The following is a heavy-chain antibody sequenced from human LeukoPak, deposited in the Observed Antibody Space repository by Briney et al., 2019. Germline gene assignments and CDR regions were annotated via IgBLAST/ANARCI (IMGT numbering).Heavy chain of an antibody. CDR3: AKDPCSGGSCYSADY. D-gene: IGHD2-15*01. V-gene: IGHV3-23*01. CDR1: GFTFSNYV. CDR2: ISNSGGST. Sequence: GGSLRLSCAASGFTFSNYVMSWARQAPGKGLEWVSIISNSGGSTYYADSVKGRFTISRDNSKNTLYLQMTSLRAEDMAVYYCAKDPCSGGSCYSADYWGQGTLVTVSS. J-gene: IGHJ4*02.